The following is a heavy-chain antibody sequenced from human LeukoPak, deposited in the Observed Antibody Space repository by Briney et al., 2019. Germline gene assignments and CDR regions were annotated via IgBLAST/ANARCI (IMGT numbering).Heavy chain of an antibody. CDR2: ISPNSNTI. D-gene: IGHD3-10*01. J-gene: IGHJ6*03. V-gene: IGHV3-48*04. CDR3: ASSGMVRGVMPYYMDV. CDR1: GFTFSSYA. Sequence: GGSLRLSCAASGFTFSSYAMSWVRQAPGKGMEWVAYISPNSNTIHYADSVKGRFTIFRDNAKNSLFLQVNSLRVEDTAVYYCASSGMVRGVMPYYMDVWGKGTTVTVSS.